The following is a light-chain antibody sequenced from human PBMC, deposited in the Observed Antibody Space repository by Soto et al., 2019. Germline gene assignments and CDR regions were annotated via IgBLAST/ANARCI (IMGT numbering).Light chain of an antibody. CDR3: SSYTSSSTLLDV. CDR1: SSDVGGYNY. J-gene: IGLJ1*01. CDR2: DVS. V-gene: IGLV2-14*01. Sequence: QSALTQPASVSGSTGQSITISCTGTSSDVGGYNYVSWYQQHPGKAPKLMIYDVSNRPSGVSNRFSGSKSGNTASLTISGLQAEDEDDYYCSSYTSSSTLLDVFGTGTKLTVL.